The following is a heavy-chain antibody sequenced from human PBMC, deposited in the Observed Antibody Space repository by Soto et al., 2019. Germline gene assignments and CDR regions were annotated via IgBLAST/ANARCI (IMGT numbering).Heavy chain of an antibody. CDR2: IIPIFGTA. CDR3: ARDKVTRGLYGMDV. CDR1: GGTFSSYA. J-gene: IGHJ6*02. Sequence: SVKVSCKASGGTFSSYAIRWVRQAHGQGLEWMGGIIPIFGTANYAQKFQGRVTITAYESTSTAYMELSRLRSEDTAVYYGARDKVTRGLYGMDVWGQGTTVTVSS. D-gene: IGHD4-17*01. V-gene: IGHV1-69*13.